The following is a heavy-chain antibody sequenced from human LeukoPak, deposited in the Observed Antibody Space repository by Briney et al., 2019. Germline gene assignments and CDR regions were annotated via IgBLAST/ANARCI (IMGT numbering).Heavy chain of an antibody. V-gene: IGHV1-8*01. CDR1: GYTFTSYD. J-gene: IGHJ4*02. Sequence: ASVKVSCKASGYTFTSYDINWVRQATGQGLEWMGWMNPNSGNTGYAQKFQGRVTMTRNTSISTAYMELSSLRSEDTAVYYCARGWVPAAMRAGRTKYYFDYWGQGTLVTVSS. CDR3: ARGWVPAAMRAGRTKYYFDY. D-gene: IGHD2-2*01. CDR2: MNPNSGNT.